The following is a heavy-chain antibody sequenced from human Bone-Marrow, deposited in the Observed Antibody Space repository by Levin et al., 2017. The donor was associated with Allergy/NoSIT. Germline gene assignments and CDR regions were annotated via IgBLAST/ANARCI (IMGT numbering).Heavy chain of an antibody. CDR3: ARDPGGSIQDAFDI. CDR1: GGSISHNY. V-gene: IGHV4-59*01. CDR2: IYSSGTT. Sequence: KSSETLSLTCSVSGGSISHNYWTWIRQPPGKGLEWIGYIYSSGTTNYNPSLKSRLTISIDTSKNQFSLKLRSVTAADTAVYYCARDPGGSIQDAFDIWGQGTMVTVSS. D-gene: IGHD5-12*01. J-gene: IGHJ3*02.